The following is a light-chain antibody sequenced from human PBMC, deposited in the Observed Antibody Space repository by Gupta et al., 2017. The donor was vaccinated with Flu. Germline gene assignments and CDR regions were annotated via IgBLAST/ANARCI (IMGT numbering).Light chain of an antibody. CDR2: SDY. CDR3: AAWDDGLNGVV. Sequence: QPVVTQPPSASGTPGQRVTIPCSGSRSDIGRNTVNWYQQLPVSAPRLLIFSDYQRPSSVPDRFSGSKSGTSASLAISGLHSDDEADYYCAAWDDGLNGVVFGGGTKLTVL. CDR1: RSDIGRNT. J-gene: IGLJ2*01. V-gene: IGLV1-44*01.